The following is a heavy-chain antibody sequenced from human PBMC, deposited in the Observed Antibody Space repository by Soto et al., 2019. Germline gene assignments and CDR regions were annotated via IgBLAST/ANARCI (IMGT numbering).Heavy chain of an antibody. CDR3: AKDEERYYGSGSYFDY. V-gene: IGHV3-9*01. CDR1: GFTFDDYA. J-gene: IGHJ4*02. CDR2: ISWNSGSI. D-gene: IGHD3-10*01. Sequence: GGSPRLSCAASGFTFDDYAMHWVRQAPGKGLEWVSGISWNSGSIGYADSVKGRFTISRDNAKNSLYLQMNSLRAEDTALYYCAKDEERYYGSGSYFDYWGQGTLVTVSS.